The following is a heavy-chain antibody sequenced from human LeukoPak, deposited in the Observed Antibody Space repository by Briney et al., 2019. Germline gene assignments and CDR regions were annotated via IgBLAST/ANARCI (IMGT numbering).Heavy chain of an antibody. CDR3: ARGVYTFYYGLDV. CDR1: GYIFTGYA. D-gene: IGHD5-18*01. CDR2: INGGNGNT. V-gene: IGHV1-3*01. J-gene: IGHJ6*02. Sequence: ASVKVSCKASGYIFTGYAMDWVRQAPGQRLERMGWINGGNGNTKYSQKFQGRVTITRDTSASTAYMELSSLRSEDTAVYYCARGVYTFYYGLDVWGQGTTVTVSS.